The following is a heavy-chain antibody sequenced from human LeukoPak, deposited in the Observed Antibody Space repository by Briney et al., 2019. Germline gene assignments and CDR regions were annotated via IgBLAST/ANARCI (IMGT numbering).Heavy chain of an antibody. D-gene: IGHD2-2*01. CDR1: GFTFSSYW. CDR2: IKQDGSEK. Sequence: GGSLRLSCAASGFTFSSYWMSWVRQAPGKGLEWVANIKQDGSEKYYVDPVKGRFTISRDNAKNSLYLQMNSLRAEDTAVYYCAREPIVVVPAAIYYYGMDVWGQGTTVTVSS. V-gene: IGHV3-7*01. J-gene: IGHJ6*02. CDR3: AREPIVVVPAAIYYYGMDV.